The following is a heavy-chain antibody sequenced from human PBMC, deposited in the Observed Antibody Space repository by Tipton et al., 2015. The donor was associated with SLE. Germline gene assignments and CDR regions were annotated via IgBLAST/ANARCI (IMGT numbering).Heavy chain of an antibody. CDR2: MNPNSGNT. Sequence: QSGAEVKKPGASVKVSCKASGYTFTSYDINWGRQATGQGLERMGWMNPNSGNTGYAQKFQGRVTMTRNTSISTAYMELSSLRSEDTAVYYCARGPIIVGVADDDYWGQGTLVTVSS. J-gene: IGHJ4*02. D-gene: IGHD1-26*01. CDR3: ARGPIIVGVADDDY. V-gene: IGHV1-8*01. CDR1: GYTFTSYD.